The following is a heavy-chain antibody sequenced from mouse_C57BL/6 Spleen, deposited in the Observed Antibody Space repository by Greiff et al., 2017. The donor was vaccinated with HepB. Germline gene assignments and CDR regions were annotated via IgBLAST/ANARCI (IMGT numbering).Heavy chain of an antibody. V-gene: IGHV5-4*01. CDR1: GFTFSSYA. D-gene: IGHD1-1*01. Sequence: EVMLVESGGGLVKPGGSLKLSCAASGFTFSSYAMSWVRQTPEKRLEWVATISDGGSYTYYPDNVKGRFTISRDNAKNNLYLQMSHLKSEETAMYYCARDGLTTVVAFDYWGQGTTLTVAS. CDR3: ARDGLTTVVAFDY. CDR2: ISDGGSYT. J-gene: IGHJ2*01.